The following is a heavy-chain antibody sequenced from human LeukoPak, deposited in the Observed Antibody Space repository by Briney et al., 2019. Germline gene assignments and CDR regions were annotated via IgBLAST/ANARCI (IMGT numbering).Heavy chain of an antibody. CDR2: FYYSGST. V-gene: IGHV4-59*01. CDR1: GGSISSYY. D-gene: IGHD5-24*01. J-gene: IGHJ5*02. CDR3: ARGEDGYKPLA. Sequence: SETLSLTCTVSGGSISSYYWSWIRQPPGKGLEWIGYFYYSGSTNHNPSLKSRVTISVDTSKNQFSLKLSSVTAADTAVYYCARGEDGYKPLAWGQGTLVTVSS.